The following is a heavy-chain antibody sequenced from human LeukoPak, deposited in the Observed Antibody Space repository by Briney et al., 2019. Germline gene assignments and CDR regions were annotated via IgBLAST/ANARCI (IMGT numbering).Heavy chain of an antibody. D-gene: IGHD3-22*01. CDR2: TYHSGRT. Sequence: SETLSLTCAVSEYSISSGYYWAWIRQPPGKGLEWVGATYHSGRTYYNPSLQSRLTISIDTSKNQFSLKLSSATAADTAVYYCVRDRQYYYESNGLDSDAFDIWGQGTMVTVSS. CDR3: VRDRQYYYESNGLDSDAFDI. J-gene: IGHJ3*02. V-gene: IGHV4-38-2*02. CDR1: EYSISSGYY.